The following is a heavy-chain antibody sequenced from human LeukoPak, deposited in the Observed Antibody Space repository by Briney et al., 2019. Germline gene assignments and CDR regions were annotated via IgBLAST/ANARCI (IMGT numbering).Heavy chain of an antibody. CDR2: ISGSGGRT. J-gene: IGHJ4*02. CDR1: GFTFSTYA. D-gene: IGHD3-10*01. CDR3: AREAGFFGSGSPSDY. V-gene: IGHV3-23*01. Sequence: GGSLRLSCAASGFTFSTYAMNWVRQAPGKGLEWVSGISGSGGRTYYSHSVEGRVTISRDNSKNTLFLQMSSLRVEDTAIYYCAREAGFFGSGSPSDYWGQGILVSVSS.